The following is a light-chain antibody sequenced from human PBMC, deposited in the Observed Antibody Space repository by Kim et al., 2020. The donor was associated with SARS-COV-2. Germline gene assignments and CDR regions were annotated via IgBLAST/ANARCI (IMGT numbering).Light chain of an antibody. J-gene: IGKJ5*01. CDR2: GAS. Sequence: ESGGERETITWRERQDIGNDLGWYQQNPGRAPKRLIYGASNVESGVPSRFSGRGSETEFTLKINSLQPEDFATYFCIQHRTYTITFGQGTRLEIK. V-gene: IGKV1-17*01. CDR1: QDIGND. CDR3: IQHRTYTIT.